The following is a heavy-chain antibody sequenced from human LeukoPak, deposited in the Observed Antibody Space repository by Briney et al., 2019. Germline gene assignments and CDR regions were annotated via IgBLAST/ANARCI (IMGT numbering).Heavy chain of an antibody. J-gene: IGHJ4*02. CDR1: GYTFTNYA. CDR3: ASGVDIVAKY. D-gene: IGHD5-12*01. V-gene: IGHV1-69*13. CDR2: IIPIFGTA. Sequence: SVKVSCKASGYTFTNYAISWVRQAPGQGLEWMGGIIPIFGTANYAQKFQGRVTITADESTSTAYMELSSLRSEDTAVYYCASGVDIVAKYWGQGTLVTVSS.